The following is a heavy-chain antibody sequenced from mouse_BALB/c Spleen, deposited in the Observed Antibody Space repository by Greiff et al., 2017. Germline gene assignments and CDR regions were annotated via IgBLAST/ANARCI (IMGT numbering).Heavy chain of an antibody. J-gene: IGHJ2*01. CDR1: GYTFTSYW. Sequence: QVQLQQPGAELVKPGASVKLSCKASGYTFTSYWMHWVKQRPGQGLEWIGEINPSNGRTNYNEKFKSKATLTVDKSSSTAYMQLSSPTSEDSAVYYCTRHSGDYWGQGTTLTVSS. CDR3: TRHSGDY. CDR2: INPSNGRT. D-gene: IGHD3-1*01. V-gene: IGHV1S81*02.